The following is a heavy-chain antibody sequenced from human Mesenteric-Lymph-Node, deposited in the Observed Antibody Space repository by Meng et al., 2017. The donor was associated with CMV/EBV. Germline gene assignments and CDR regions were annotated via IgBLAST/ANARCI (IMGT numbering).Heavy chain of an antibody. V-gene: IGHV4-39*07. Sequence: SETLSLTCTVSSTSITGSSFYWVWIRQSPGTGLEWIGSINQIESSHYNPSLQSRVTISVDTSKNQLSLRVNSVTAADTAVYYCATWNVGTRGGGFWGQGSLVTVSS. D-gene: IGHD1-14*01. J-gene: IGHJ4*02. CDR1: STSITGSSFY. CDR3: ATWNVGTRGGGF. CDR2: INQIESS.